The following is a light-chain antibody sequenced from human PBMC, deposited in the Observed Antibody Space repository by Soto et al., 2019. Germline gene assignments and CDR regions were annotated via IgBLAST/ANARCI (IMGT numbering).Light chain of an antibody. V-gene: IGLV2-14*01. CDR3: RSYTTTSTQV. J-gene: IGLJ2*01. CDR2: EVS. Sequence: QSVLTQPASVSGSPGQSITLSCTGTSSDVGGYDYVSWYQHHPGKAPKLMIYEVSNRPSGISNRFSGSKSGNTASLTISGLQAEDEADYYCRSYTTTSTQVFGGGTKLTVL. CDR1: SSDVGGYDY.